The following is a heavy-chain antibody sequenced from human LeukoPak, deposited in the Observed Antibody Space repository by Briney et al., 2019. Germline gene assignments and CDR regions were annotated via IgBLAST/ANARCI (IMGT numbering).Heavy chain of an antibody. Sequence: PGGSLRLSCAASGFTFRSYWMSWVRQVPGTGLEWVANIKQDGSDRNYVTSVRGRFTISRDNAESSLYLQMNSLRAEDTAVYYCVRNLAVAGTCFDSWGQGTLVTVSS. J-gene: IGHJ4*02. CDR2: IKQDGSDR. V-gene: IGHV3-7*03. CDR3: VRNLAVAGTCFDS. CDR1: GFTFRSYW. D-gene: IGHD6-19*01.